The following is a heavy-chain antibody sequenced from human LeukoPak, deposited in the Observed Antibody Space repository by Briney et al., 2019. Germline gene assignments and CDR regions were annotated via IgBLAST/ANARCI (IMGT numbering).Heavy chain of an antibody. CDR2: MNPNSGNT. Sequence: GASVKVSCKASGYTFTSYDINWVRQATGQGLEWMGWMNPNSGNTGYAQKFQGRVTMTRNTSISTAYMELSSLRSEDTAVYYCARVGYSSGWSWLYYYYYYYMDVWGKGTTVTISS. J-gene: IGHJ6*03. V-gene: IGHV1-8*01. CDR3: ARVGYSSGWSWLYYYYYYYMDV. D-gene: IGHD6-19*01. CDR1: GYTFTSYD.